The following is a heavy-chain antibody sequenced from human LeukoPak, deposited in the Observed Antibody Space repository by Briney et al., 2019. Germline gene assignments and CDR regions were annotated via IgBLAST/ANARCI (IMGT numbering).Heavy chain of an antibody. CDR2: IIPILGIA. J-gene: IGHJ6*02. D-gene: IGHD2-2*01. V-gene: IGHV1-69*04. Sequence: SVKVSCKASGGTFSSYAISWVRQAPGQGLEWMGRIIPILGIANYAQKFQGRVTITADKSTSTDYMELSSLRSEDTAVYRCARCTEDIVVVPAAMTDYYYGMDVWGQGTTVTVSS. CDR3: ARCTEDIVVVPAAMTDYYYGMDV. CDR1: GGTFSSYA.